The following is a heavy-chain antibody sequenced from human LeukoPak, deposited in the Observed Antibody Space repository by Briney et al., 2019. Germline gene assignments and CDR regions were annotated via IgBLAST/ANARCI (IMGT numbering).Heavy chain of an antibody. V-gene: IGHV3-48*03. Sequence: GGSLRLSCVASGFTFSSYEMNWVRQAPGKGLEWVSYISSSGSPIYYADSVKGRFTISRDNAKNSVSLQMNSLRAEDTAVYYCARDYYGSGMNDYWGQETLVTVSS. CDR2: ISSSGSPI. D-gene: IGHD3-10*01. CDR3: ARDYYGSGMNDY. J-gene: IGHJ4*02. CDR1: GFTFSSYE.